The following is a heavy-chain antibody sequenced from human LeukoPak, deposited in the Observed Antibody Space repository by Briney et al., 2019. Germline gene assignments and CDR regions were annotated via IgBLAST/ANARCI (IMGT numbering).Heavy chain of an antibody. J-gene: IGHJ4*02. Sequence: PGGSLCLSCAASGFTFSGYWMNWVRQAPGKGLEWIAKIKQDGSEKYYMDSVKGGFTISRDNAKNSLYLQVNSLRAEDPAVYYCARGGYCSSTSCYVLDWGQGTLVNVSS. CDR3: ARGGYCSSTSCYVLD. D-gene: IGHD2-2*01. V-gene: IGHV3-7*01. CDR1: GFTFSGYW. CDR2: IKQDGSEK.